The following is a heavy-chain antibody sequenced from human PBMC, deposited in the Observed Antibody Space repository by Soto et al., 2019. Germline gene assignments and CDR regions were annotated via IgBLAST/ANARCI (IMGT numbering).Heavy chain of an antibody. CDR1: GYTFTGYY. J-gene: IGHJ6*02. D-gene: IGHD3-10*01. Sequence: ASVKVSCKASGYTFTGYYMHWVRQAPGQGLEWMGWINPNSGGTNYAQKFQGWVTMTRDTSISTAYMELSRLRSDDTAVYYCARAAGINMVRGVIPHYYYGMDVWGQGTTVTV. CDR3: ARAAGINMVRGVIPHYYYGMDV. CDR2: INPNSGGT. V-gene: IGHV1-2*04.